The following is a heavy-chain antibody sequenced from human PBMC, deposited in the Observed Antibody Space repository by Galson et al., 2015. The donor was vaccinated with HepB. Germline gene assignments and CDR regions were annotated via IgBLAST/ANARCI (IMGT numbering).Heavy chain of an antibody. J-gene: IGHJ4*02. Sequence: SVKVSCKASGYTFTSYYIHWVRQAPGQGLEWMGIINPNGGSTRYTQRLQGRVTMTRDTSTSTVYMEVSSLTSEDTAVYYCAREGKSTIFEDYWGQGTLVTVSS. CDR3: AREGKSTIFEDY. D-gene: IGHD3-9*01. CDR2: INPNGGST. V-gene: IGHV1-46*04. CDR1: GYTFTSYY.